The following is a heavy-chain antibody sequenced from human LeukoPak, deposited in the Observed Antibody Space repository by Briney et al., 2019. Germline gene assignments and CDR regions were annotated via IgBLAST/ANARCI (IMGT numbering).Heavy chain of an antibody. Sequence: PGGSLRLSCAASGFTFSSYGMHWVRRAPGKGLEWVANIKQDGSEKYYVDSVKGRFTISRDNAKNSLYLQMNSLRAEDTAVYYCARGVPGEGSGSYYFDYWGQGTLVTVSS. CDR2: IKQDGSEK. D-gene: IGHD3-10*01. CDR1: GFTFSSYG. CDR3: ARGVPGEGSGSYYFDY. J-gene: IGHJ4*02. V-gene: IGHV3-7*01.